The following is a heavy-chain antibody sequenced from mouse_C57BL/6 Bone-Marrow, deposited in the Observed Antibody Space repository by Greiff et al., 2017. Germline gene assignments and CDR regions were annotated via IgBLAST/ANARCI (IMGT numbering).Heavy chain of an antibody. V-gene: IGHV5-16*01. CDR1: GFTFSDYY. CDR3: ARAQAIYYDYPAWFAY. CDR2: INYDGSST. J-gene: IGHJ3*01. D-gene: IGHD2-4*01. Sequence: DVKLVESEGGLVQPGSSMKLSCTASGFTFSDYYMAWVRQVPEKGLEWVANINYDGSSTYYLDSLKSRFIISRDNAKNILYLQMSSLKSEDTATYYCARAQAIYYDYPAWFAYWGQGTLVTVSA.